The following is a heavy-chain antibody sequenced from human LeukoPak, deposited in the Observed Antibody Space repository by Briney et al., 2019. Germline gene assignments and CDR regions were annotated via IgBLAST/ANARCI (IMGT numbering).Heavy chain of an antibody. CDR2: IYSGGST. CDR3: ARDGIAVAGSGDY. Sequence: SGGSLRLSCAASGFTVSSNYMSWVRQAPGKGLEWVSVIYSGGSTYYADSVKRRFTISRDNSKNTLYLQMNSLRAEDTAVYYCARDGIAVAGSGDYWGQGTLVTVSS. J-gene: IGHJ4*02. V-gene: IGHV3-66*01. CDR1: GFTVSSNY. D-gene: IGHD6-19*01.